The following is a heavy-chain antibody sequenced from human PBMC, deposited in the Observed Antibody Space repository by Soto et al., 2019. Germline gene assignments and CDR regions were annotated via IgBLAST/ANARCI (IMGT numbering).Heavy chain of an antibody. Sequence: QLQLQESGSGLVKPSQTLSLTCVVSGGSISSGGYFWSWIRQPPGKGLEWIGYIYHSGSTYYNPSLKSRGTISGDRSKNQFSLKLSSVTAADTAVYYCARGLGPWGQGTLVTVSS. CDR1: GGSISSGGYF. D-gene: IGHD3-10*01. CDR3: ARGLGP. V-gene: IGHV4-30-2*01. J-gene: IGHJ5*02. CDR2: IYHSGST.